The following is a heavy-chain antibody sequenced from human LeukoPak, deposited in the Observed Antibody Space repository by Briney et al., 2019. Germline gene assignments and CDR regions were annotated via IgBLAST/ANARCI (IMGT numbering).Heavy chain of an antibody. CDR2: IIPIFGTA. Sequence: SVKVSCKASGGTFSSYAISWVRQAPGRGLEWMGGIIPIFGTANYAQKFQGRVTITADESTSTAYMELSSLRSEDTAVYYCARARLDYDSSVSPSEDYSFDYGGQGPRVPVS. CDR3: ARARLDYDSSVSPSEDYSFDY. CDR1: GGTFSSYA. D-gene: IGHD3-22*01. V-gene: IGHV1-69*13. J-gene: IGHJ4*02.